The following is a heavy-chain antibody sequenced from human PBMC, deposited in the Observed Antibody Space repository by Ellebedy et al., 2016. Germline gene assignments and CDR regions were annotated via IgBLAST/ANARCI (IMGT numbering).Heavy chain of an antibody. V-gene: IGHV4-59*01. J-gene: IGHJ6*03. CDR2: IYYSGST. CDR3: ARRKVVPAAKGYYYYMDV. Sequence: SETLSLXXTVSGGSISSYYWSWIRQPPGKGLEWIGYIYYSGSTNYNPSLKSRVTISVDTSKNQFSLKLSSVTAADTAVYYCARRKVVPAAKGYYYYMDVWGKGTTVTVSS. D-gene: IGHD2-2*01. CDR1: GGSISSYY.